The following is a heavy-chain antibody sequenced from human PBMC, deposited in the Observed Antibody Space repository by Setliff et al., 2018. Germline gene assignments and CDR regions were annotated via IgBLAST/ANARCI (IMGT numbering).Heavy chain of an antibody. CDR3: ARGPPDFVVVPAAVKFDY. V-gene: IGHV1-18*01. J-gene: IGHJ4*02. CDR1: GYTFTNYG. Sequence: ASVKVSCKTSGYTFTNYGINWVRQAPGQGLEWMGWNSAYAQKFQGRVTMTTDTPTSTAYMELRSLRSDDTAVYYCARGPPDFVVVPAAVKFDYWGQGTLVTVSS. CDR2: NSA. D-gene: IGHD2-2*01.